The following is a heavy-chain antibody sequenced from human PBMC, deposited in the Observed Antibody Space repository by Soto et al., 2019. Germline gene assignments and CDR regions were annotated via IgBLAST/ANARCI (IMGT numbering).Heavy chain of an antibody. D-gene: IGHD2-21*02. CDR1: GFMFTRST. Sequence: GGSLRLSCVASGFMFTRSTMNWVRQAPGKGLEWVSSITSASDYIFYADSVKGRFTISRDNAKNSLYLQMNSLRAEDTAVYYCARLETGSSTPLDIWGQGTLVTVSS. CDR2: ITSASDYI. J-gene: IGHJ3*02. CDR3: ARLETGSSTPLDI. V-gene: IGHV3-21*01.